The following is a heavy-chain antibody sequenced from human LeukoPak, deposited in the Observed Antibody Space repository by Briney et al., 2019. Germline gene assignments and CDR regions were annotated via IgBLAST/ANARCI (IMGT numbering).Heavy chain of an antibody. J-gene: IGHJ4*02. CDR3: ARIRCGHSGSVCYNH. CDR1: GVSINDYY. V-gene: IGHV4-34*01. Sequence: SETLSLTCGVFGVSINDYYWGWIRQSPGEGLGWIGEISHTEGTRYNPSLESRVTMSVGTSENQLSLKLIFVTAADTAVYYCARIRCGHSGSVCYNHWGLGTLVTVSS. CDR2: ISHTEGT. D-gene: IGHD3-9*01.